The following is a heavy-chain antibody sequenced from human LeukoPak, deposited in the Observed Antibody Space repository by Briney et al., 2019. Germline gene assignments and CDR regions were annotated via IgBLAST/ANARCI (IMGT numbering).Heavy chain of an antibody. J-gene: IGHJ4*02. Sequence: ASVKDSCKASGYTFTGYYMHWVRQAPGQGLEWMGWINPNSGGTNYAQKFQGRVTMTRDTSISTAYMELSRLRSDDTAVYYCAREGYCSGGSCYAELDYWGQGTLVTVSS. D-gene: IGHD2-15*01. V-gene: IGHV1-2*02. CDR1: GYTFTGYY. CDR3: AREGYCSGGSCYAELDY. CDR2: INPNSGGT.